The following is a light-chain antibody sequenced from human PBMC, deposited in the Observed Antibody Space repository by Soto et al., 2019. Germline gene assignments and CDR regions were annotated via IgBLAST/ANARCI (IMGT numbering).Light chain of an antibody. CDR3: SSYTSGSALLYV. Sequence: QSALTQPASVSGSPGQSITISCTGTSSDVGGYNYVSWYQQHPGKAPKLMIYDVSNRPSGVSNRFSGSKSGNTASLTISGLQADDAADYYCSSYTSGSALLYVFGTGSKLTVL. CDR1: SSDVGGYNY. V-gene: IGLV2-14*01. J-gene: IGLJ1*01. CDR2: DVS.